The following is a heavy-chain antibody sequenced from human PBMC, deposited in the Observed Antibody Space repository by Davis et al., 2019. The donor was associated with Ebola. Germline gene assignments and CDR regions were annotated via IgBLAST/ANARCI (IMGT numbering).Heavy chain of an antibody. J-gene: IGHJ6*04. D-gene: IGHD3-22*01. V-gene: IGHV4-59*01. Sequence: SETLSLTCTVSGGSISSYYWSWIRQPPGKGLEWIGYIYYSGSSNYNPSLKSRVTMSVDTSKNQFSLKLSSVTAADTAVYYCARDKPSGPKSRRTYYYDSSGYYWNYYYGMDVWGKGTTVTVSS. CDR1: GGSISSYY. CDR3: ARDKPSGPKSRRTYYYDSSGYYWNYYYGMDV. CDR2: IYYSGSS.